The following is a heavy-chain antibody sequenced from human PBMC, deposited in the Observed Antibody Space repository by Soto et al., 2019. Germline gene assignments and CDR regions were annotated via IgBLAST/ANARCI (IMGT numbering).Heavy chain of an antibody. J-gene: IGHJ4*02. Sequence: EVQLVESGGGLVQPGGSLSLSCAASGLTFSSYWMHWVRQAPGKGLVWVSRISTDGSVTTYADSVKGRFTISRDNAKNSLYVQMTSSRAADTAVYYWARAPYSSGWLGFDYLGQGTLVTVSS. D-gene: IGHD6-19*01. CDR2: ISTDGSVT. CDR1: GLTFSSYW. V-gene: IGHV3-74*01. CDR3: ARAPYSSGWLGFDY.